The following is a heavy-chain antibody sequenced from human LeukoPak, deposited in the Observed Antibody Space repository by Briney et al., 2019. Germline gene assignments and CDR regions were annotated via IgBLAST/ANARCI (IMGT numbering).Heavy chain of an antibody. CDR1: GGSFSGYY. CDR3: ARIDRGYSYGFRY. D-gene: IGHD5-18*01. V-gene: IGHV4-34*01. CDR2: INHSGST. Sequence: SETLSLTCAVYGGSFSGYYWSWIRQPPGKGLEWIGEINHSGSTNYNPSLKSRVTLSVHTSKNQFSLKLSSVTAADTAVYYCARIDRGYSYGFRYWGQGTLVTVSS. J-gene: IGHJ4*02.